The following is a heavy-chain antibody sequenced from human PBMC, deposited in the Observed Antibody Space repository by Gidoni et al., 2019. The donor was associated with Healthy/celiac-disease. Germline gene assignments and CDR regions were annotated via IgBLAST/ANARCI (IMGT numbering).Heavy chain of an antibody. D-gene: IGHD3-3*01. V-gene: IGHV3-73*02. J-gene: IGHJ4*02. Sequence: EVQLVESGGGLVQPGGSLKLSCAASGFTFSGSAMHWVRQASGKGLECVGRIRSKANSYATAYAASVKGRFTISRDDSKNTAYLQMNSLKTEDTAVYYCTTTFYYDFWSGHIDYWGQGTLVTVSS. CDR2: IRSKANSYAT. CDR1: GFTFSGSA. CDR3: TTTFYYDFWSGHIDY.